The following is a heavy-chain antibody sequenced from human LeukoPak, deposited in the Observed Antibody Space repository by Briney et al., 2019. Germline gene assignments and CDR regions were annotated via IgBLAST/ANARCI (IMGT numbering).Heavy chain of an antibody. V-gene: IGHV1-2*02. CDR2: INPNSGGT. J-gene: IGHJ4*02. CDR3: ARSIPPYYYDSSGSFDY. D-gene: IGHD3-22*01. CDR1: GYTFTGYY. Sequence: ASVEVSCKASGYTFTGYYMHWVRQAPGQGLEWMGWINPNSGGTNYAQKFQGRVTMTRDTSISTAYMELSRLRSDDTAVYYCARSIPPYYYDSSGSFDYWGQGTLVTVSS.